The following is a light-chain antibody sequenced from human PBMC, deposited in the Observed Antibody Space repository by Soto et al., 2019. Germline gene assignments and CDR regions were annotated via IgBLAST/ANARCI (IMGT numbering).Light chain of an antibody. CDR1: GIDDYDYNF. CDR2: EVN. CDR3: STFAVSPVI. Sequence: QSVLTQPPSASGSAGHSVTIPYTGTGIDDYDYNFVSWYQHHPGKVPKLIIFEVNKRPSGVPDRFSGSKSGTTASLTVSGLQADDEADYYCSTFAVSPVIFGGGTKLTVL. V-gene: IGLV2-8*01. J-gene: IGLJ2*01.